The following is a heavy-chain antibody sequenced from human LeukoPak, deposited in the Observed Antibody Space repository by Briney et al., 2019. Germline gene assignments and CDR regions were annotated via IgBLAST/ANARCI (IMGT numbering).Heavy chain of an antibody. CDR3: ARGRYSYNWFDP. J-gene: IGHJ5*02. CDR2: MNPNSGNT. CDR1: GYTFTSYD. D-gene: IGHD1-1*01. V-gene: IGHV1-8*01. Sequence: GASVNLSCTASGYTFTSYDINWVRQATGQGLEWMGWMNPNSGNTGYAQKFQGRVTMTRHTSISTDYMELSSLGSEDTAVYYCARGRYSYNWFDPWGQGTLVTVSS.